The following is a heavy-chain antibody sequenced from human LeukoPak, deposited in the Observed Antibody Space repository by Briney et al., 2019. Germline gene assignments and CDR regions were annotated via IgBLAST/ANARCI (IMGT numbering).Heavy chain of an antibody. V-gene: IGHV3-23*01. Sequence: GGSLRLSCAASGFTFSSYAMSWVRQAPGKGLEWISAISGSGGSTYYADSVKGRFTISRDNSKNTLYLQMNSLRAEDTAVYYCAKDQVVVPAATDYWGQGTLVTVSS. D-gene: IGHD2-2*01. J-gene: IGHJ4*02. CDR3: AKDQVVVPAATDY. CDR2: ISGSGGST. CDR1: GFTFSSYA.